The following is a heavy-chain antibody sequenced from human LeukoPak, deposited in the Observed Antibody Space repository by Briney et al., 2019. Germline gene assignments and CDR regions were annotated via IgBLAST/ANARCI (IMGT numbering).Heavy chain of an antibody. D-gene: IGHD3-22*01. CDR3: ARALPSGYYDC. CDR2: ITSNGGSI. V-gene: IGHV3-64*02. Sequence: GGSLRLSCAASGFTFSSYAMHWVRQAPGKGLEYVSAITSNGGSIYYADSVKGRFTISRDNSKNTLYLQMGSLRAEDMAVYYCARALPSGYYDCWGQGTLVTVSS. CDR1: GFTFSSYA. J-gene: IGHJ4*02.